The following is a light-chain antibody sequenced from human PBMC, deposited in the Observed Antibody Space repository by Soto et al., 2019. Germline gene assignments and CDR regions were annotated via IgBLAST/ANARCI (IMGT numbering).Light chain of an antibody. CDR2: DTD. CDR3: LLFYGGPRV. J-gene: IGLJ3*02. CDR1: TGAVTSGHF. V-gene: IGLV7-46*01. Sequence: QAVVTQEPSLTVSPGGTVTLTCGSSTGAVTSGHFPYWFQQKPGQAPRTLIYDTDNKQSWTPARFSGSLLGGKAALTLSGAQPEDEAEYYCLLFYGGPRVFGGGTKLTVL.